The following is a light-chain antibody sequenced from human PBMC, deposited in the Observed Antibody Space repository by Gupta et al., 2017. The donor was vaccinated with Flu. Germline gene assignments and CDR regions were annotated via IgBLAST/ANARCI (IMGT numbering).Light chain of an antibody. CDR2: TAS. CDR1: QTINTY. J-gene: IGKJ4*01. Sequence: DIQMTQSPSSLSASVGDRVTITCRASQTINTYLNWYQQKPGKAPKLLIYTASKLQSGVPPRFSGSGSGTXFTLTIXSLQPEDFATYYCQQGYSTPLTFGXGTKVEI. CDR3: QQGYSTPLT. V-gene: IGKV1-39*01.